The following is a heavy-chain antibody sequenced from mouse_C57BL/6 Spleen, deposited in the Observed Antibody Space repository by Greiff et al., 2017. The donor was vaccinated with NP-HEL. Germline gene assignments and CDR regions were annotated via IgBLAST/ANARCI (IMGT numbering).Heavy chain of an antibody. CDR1: GFTFTDYY. J-gene: IGHJ2*01. CDR3: ARYGAGTGW. V-gene: IGHV7-3*01. CDR2: IRNKANGYTT. Sequence: EVKLQESGGGLVQPGGSLSLSCAASGFTFTDYYMSWVRQPPGKALEWLGFIRNKANGYTTEYSASVKGRFTISRDNSQSILYLQMNALRAEDSATYYCARYGAGTGWWGQGTTLTVSS. D-gene: IGHD4-1*01.